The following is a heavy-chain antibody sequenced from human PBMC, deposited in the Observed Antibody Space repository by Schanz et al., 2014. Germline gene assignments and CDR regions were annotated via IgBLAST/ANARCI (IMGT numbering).Heavy chain of an antibody. V-gene: IGHV3-66*01. Sequence: EVQLVESGGGLVQPGGSLRLSCAASGFTVSSNYMSWVRQAPGKGLEWVSITYSGGSTYYADSVKGRFTISRDNSKNTLYLLMNSLRAEDTAVYYCAKDLISGWSGFDCWGQGTLVTVSS. CDR3: AKDLISGWSGFDC. CDR1: GFTVSSNY. J-gene: IGHJ4*02. D-gene: IGHD6-19*01. CDR2: TYSGGST.